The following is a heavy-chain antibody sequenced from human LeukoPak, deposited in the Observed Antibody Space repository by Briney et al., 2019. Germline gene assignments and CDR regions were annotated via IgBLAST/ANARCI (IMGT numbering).Heavy chain of an antibody. D-gene: IGHD6-19*01. CDR1: GFTFSSYE. CDR3: AKMVHTEQWLVPFDY. Sequence: GGSLRLSCAASGFTFSSYEMNWVRQAPGKGLGWVSTISGSGGSTYYADSVKGRFTISRDNSKNTLYLQMNSLRAEDTAVYYCAKMVHTEQWLVPFDYWGQGTLVTVSS. V-gene: IGHV3-23*01. CDR2: ISGSGGST. J-gene: IGHJ4*02.